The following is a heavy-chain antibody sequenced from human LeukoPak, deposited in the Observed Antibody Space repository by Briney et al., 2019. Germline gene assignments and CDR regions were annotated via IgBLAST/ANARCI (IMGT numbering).Heavy chain of an antibody. CDR2: ISYDATNK. V-gene: IGHV3-30*18. CDR1: GFTFSSSG. CDR3: AKASSNYFYYFEY. D-gene: IGHD2/OR15-2a*01. Sequence: GGSLRLSCAASGFTFSSSGMHWVRQAPGKGLEWVAVISYDATNKYYADSVKGRFTLSRDNSKNTLYLQTNTLRDEDTAVYYCAKASSNYFYYFEYWGQGTMFTVSS. J-gene: IGHJ4*02.